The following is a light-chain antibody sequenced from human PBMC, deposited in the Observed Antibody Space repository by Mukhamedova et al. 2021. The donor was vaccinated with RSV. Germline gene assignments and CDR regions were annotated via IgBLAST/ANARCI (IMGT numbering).Light chain of an antibody. CDR2: AAS. CDR3: HKYNSVPFT. V-gene: IGKV1-27*01. J-gene: IGKJ3*01. Sequence: AWYQQKPGKVPNLLIYAASTLQSGVPSRFSGSGSGTDFTLTISSLQPEDVATYYCHKYNSVPFTFGPGTKVDIE.